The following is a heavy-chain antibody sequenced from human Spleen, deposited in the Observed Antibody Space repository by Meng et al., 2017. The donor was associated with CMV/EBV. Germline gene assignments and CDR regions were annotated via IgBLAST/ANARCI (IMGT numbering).Heavy chain of an antibody. CDR1: GFTFSSYW. CDR3: SRTSCSRTSCYKWFDF. CDR2: INSDGSST. D-gene: IGHD2-2*02. Sequence: GGSLRLSCAASGFTFSSYWMHWVRQAPGKGLVWVSRINSDGSSTSYADSVKGRFTISRDNAKNSLYLEMNSLGAEDTAVYYCSRTSCSRTSCYKWFDFWGQGTLVTVSS. V-gene: IGHV3-74*01. J-gene: IGHJ5*01.